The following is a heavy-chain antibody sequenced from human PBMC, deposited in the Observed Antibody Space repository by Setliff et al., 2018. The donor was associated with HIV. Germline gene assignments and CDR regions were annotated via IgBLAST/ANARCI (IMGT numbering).Heavy chain of an antibody. D-gene: IGHD5-12*01. V-gene: IGHV1-3*01. CDR3: ARDWRHGYDLKFDY. CDR2: ITGGSGNT. Sequence: ASVKVSCKASGYTFISYAIHWVRQAPGQSLEWMGWITGGSGNTKYSEKFQGRVTLTRDTSASTAYMKLSSLRAEDTAMYYCARDWRHGYDLKFDYWGQGTLVTVSS. CDR1: GYTFISYA. J-gene: IGHJ4*02.